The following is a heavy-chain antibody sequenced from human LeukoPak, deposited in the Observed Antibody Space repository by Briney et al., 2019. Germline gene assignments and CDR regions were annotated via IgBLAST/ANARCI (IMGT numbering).Heavy chain of an antibody. V-gene: IGHV3-33*01. J-gene: IGHJ6*02. CDR3: ARDAPWGYGDYYYGMDV. Sequence: GRSLRLSCAASGFTFSSYGMHWVRQAPGKGLEWVAVIWYDGSNKYYADSVKGRFTISRDNSKNTLYLQMNSLRAEDTAVYYCARDAPWGYGDYYYGMDVWGQGTTVTVSS. CDR2: IWYDGSNK. D-gene: IGHD4-17*01. CDR1: GFTFSSYG.